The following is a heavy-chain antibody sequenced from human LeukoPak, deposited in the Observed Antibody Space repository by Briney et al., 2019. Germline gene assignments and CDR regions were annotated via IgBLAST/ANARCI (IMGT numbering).Heavy chain of an antibody. Sequence: GGSLRLSCAASGFTFSRHWMSWVRQAPGKGLEWVADINQAGSEKFYVDSVKGRFTISRDNAKISLYLQMNSLRAEDTAVYYCARVTPGGVGSFDYWGQGTLVTVSS. D-gene: IGHD3-10*01. CDR2: INQAGSEK. CDR1: GFTFSRHW. J-gene: IGHJ4*02. CDR3: ARVTPGGVGSFDY. V-gene: IGHV3-7*01.